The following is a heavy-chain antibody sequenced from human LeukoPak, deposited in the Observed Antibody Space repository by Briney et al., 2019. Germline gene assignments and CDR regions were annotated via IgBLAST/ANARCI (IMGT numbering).Heavy chain of an antibody. J-gene: IGHJ4*02. V-gene: IGHV3-23*01. CDR1: GLTFSRYA. D-gene: IGHD5-24*01. CDR3: AKTGTDDGYSINFDH. CDR2: ISGSGGGT. Sequence: GGSLRLSCAASGLTFSRYAMSWVRQAPGKGLEWVSTISGSGGGTYNADSVKGRFTISRDNSQNTLYLQMNSLRAEDTAIYYCAKTGTDDGYSINFDHWGQGTLVTVSS.